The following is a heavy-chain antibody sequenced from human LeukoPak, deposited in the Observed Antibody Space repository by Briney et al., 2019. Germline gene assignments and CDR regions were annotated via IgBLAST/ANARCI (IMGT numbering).Heavy chain of an antibody. V-gene: IGHV1-8*01. D-gene: IGHD3-10*01. Sequence: ASVKVSCKASGYTFTSYDINWVRQATGQGLEWMGWMNPNSGNTGYAQKFQGRVTMTRNTSISTAYMELSSLRSEDTAVYYCARGMFTMVRGVEINWFDPWGQGTLVTVSS. CDR1: GYTFTSYD. CDR2: MNPNSGNT. CDR3: ARGMFTMVRGVEINWFDP. J-gene: IGHJ5*02.